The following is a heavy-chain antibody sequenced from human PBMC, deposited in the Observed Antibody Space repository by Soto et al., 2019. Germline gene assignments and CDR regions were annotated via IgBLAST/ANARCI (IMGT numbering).Heavy chain of an antibody. CDR2: ISYDGKTK. V-gene: IGHV3-30*04. J-gene: IGHJ4*02. D-gene: IGHD3-10*01. Sequence: GGSLRLACASPEFAFIAYIMNWIRHATRKGLEWMSFISYDGKTKTYAPFVKGRFTISRDDSQSTLYLEMSSLRTEDTALYYCARSVGSYLSWTADFDFWGQVPLVTFSS. CDR1: EFAFIAYI. CDR3: ARSVGSYLSWTADFDF.